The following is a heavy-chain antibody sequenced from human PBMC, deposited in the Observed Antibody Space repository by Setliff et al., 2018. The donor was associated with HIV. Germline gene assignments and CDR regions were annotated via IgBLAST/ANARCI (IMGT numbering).Heavy chain of an antibody. CDR3: ARDVGRDGYCFDH. CDR1: GCTFLNYD. V-gene: IGHV1-18*01. Sequence: ASVKVSCKASGCTFLNYDINWLRQAPGQGLEWMGRLTPHSGDTISADRFQGRVTMTTDRSTSTAYMELRSLRSDDTAVYYCARDVGRDGYCFDHWGQGTLVTVPS. CDR2: LTPHSGDT. D-gene: IGHD5-12*01. J-gene: IGHJ4*02.